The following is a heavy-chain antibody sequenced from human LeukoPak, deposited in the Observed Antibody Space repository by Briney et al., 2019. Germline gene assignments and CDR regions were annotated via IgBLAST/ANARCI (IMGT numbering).Heavy chain of an antibody. CDR1: GFTFNTFN. CDR3: ARGHYDVLAASYKWTPDY. CDR2: FTSGGDYI. D-gene: IGHD3-9*01. V-gene: IGHV3-21*01. Sequence: GGSLSLSFAASGFTFNTFNMNWFRQPPGKGLGWVSSFTSGGDYIYYADSVKGRFTTSRDNAKNSLSLQLNSLRVEDTAVYYCARGHYDVLAASYKWTPDYWGQGTLVTVSS. J-gene: IGHJ4*02.